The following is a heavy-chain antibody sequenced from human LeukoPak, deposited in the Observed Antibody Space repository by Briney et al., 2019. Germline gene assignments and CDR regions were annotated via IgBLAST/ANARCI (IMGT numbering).Heavy chain of an antibody. V-gene: IGHV4-59*12. CDR3: AKSNGYGLIDI. Sequence: SETLSLTCTVSGDSITSYFWSWIRQPPGKGLEWVGYIFYSGITNYNPSLKSRVTISLDTSRNQFSLKLNSVTAADTAVYYCAKSNGYGLIDIWGQGTMVTVSS. CDR1: GDSITSYF. CDR2: IFYSGIT. D-gene: IGHD3-22*01. J-gene: IGHJ3*02.